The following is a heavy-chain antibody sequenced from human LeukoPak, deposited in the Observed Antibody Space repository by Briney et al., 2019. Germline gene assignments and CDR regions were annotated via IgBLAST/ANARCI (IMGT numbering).Heavy chain of an antibody. CDR1: GGSISSGSYY. V-gene: IGHV4-61*02. CDR3: ARGGYDFWSGYSNWFDP. CDR2: IYTSGST. J-gene: IGHJ5*02. Sequence: SETLSLTCTVSGGSISSGSYYWSWIRQPAGKGLEWIGRIYTSGSTNYNPSLKSRVTISVETSKNQFSLKLSSVTAADTAVYYCARGGYDFWSGYSNWFDPWGQGTLVTVSS. D-gene: IGHD3-3*01.